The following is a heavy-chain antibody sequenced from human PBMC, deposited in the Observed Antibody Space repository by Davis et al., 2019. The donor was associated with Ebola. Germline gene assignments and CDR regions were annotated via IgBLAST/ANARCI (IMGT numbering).Heavy chain of an antibody. D-gene: IGHD1-26*01. CDR3: ASSVGATDLGRGAFDI. CDR2: ISSNGGST. CDR1: GFTFSSYA. V-gene: IGHV3-64*01. Sequence: GESLKISCAASGFTFSSYAMHWVRQAPGKGLEYVSAISSNGGSTYYANSVKGRFTISRDNSKNTLYLQMGSLRAEDMAVYYCASSVGATDLGRGAFDIWGQGTMVTVSS. J-gene: IGHJ3*02.